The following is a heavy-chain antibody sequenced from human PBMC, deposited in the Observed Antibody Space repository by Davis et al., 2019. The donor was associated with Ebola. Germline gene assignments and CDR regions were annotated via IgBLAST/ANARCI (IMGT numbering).Heavy chain of an antibody. CDR3: AKGYSSGWFPWFDP. V-gene: IGHV3-23*01. Sequence: GGSLRLSCAASGFTFSSYAMSWVRQAPGKGLEWVSGISGSGGSTYHADSVKGRFTISRDNSKNTLYLQMNSLRAEDTAVYYCAKGYSSGWFPWFDPWGQGTLVTVSS. D-gene: IGHD6-19*01. J-gene: IGHJ5*02. CDR2: ISGSGGST. CDR1: GFTFSSYA.